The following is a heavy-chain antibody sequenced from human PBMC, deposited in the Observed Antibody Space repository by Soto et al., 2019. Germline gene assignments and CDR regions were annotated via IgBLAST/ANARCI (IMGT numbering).Heavy chain of an antibody. Sequence: GGSLRLSCAASGFTFSSYAMSWVRQAPGKGLEWVSAISGSGGSTYYADSVKGRFTISRDNSKNTLYLQMNSLRAEDTAVYYCATFYVIAAAGTIDYWGQGTLVTVSS. V-gene: IGHV3-23*01. J-gene: IGHJ4*02. D-gene: IGHD6-13*01. CDR1: GFTFSSYA. CDR3: ATFYVIAAAGTIDY. CDR2: ISGSGGST.